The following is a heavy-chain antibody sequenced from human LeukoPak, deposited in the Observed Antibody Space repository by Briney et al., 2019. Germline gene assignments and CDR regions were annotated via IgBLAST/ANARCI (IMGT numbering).Heavy chain of an antibody. V-gene: IGHV3-23*01. Sequence: HTGGSLRLSCAASGFTFNNYAMSWVRQAPGKGLEWVSSIRGSGGSTFYADSVKGRFIISRDNSKNTLYLQMNSLRAEDTAAYYCAKSYSSSWHYFDYWGQGTLVTVSS. CDR3: AKSYSSSWHYFDY. CDR1: GFTFNNYA. J-gene: IGHJ4*02. D-gene: IGHD6-13*01. CDR2: IRGSGGST.